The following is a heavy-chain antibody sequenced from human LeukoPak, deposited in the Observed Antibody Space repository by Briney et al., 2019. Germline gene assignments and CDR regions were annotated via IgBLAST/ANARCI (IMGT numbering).Heavy chain of an antibody. CDR3: AREGSGYDLDGAFDI. CDR2: ISAYNGNT. J-gene: IGHJ3*02. D-gene: IGHD5-12*01. CDR1: GYTFTSYG. V-gene: IGHV1-18*01. Sequence: ASVKVSCKASGYTFTSYGISWVRQAPGQGLEWMGWISAYNGNTNYAQKLQGRVTMTTDTSTSTAYMELRSLRSDDTAVYCCAREGSGYDLDGAFDIWGQGTMVTVSS.